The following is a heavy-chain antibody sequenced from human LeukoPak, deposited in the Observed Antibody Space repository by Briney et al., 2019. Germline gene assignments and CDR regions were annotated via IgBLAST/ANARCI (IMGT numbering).Heavy chain of an antibody. Sequence: SETLSLTCTVSGGSFSNYYWSWLRQPPGKRLEWIGYIYFSGSTNYNPSLKSRVTISVDTSKNQFSLKLSSVTAADTAVYYCARTEYYFDYWGQGMMVTVSS. CDR2: IYFSGST. D-gene: IGHD3-10*01. V-gene: IGHV4-59*01. CDR3: ARTEYYFDY. J-gene: IGHJ4*02. CDR1: GGSFSNYY.